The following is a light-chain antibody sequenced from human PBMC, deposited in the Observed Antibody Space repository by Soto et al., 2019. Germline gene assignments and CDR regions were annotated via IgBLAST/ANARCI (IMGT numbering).Light chain of an antibody. CDR3: QQYDSSPWT. V-gene: IGKV3-20*01. CDR1: QSVSSSY. CDR2: GAS. J-gene: IGKJ1*01. Sequence: EIVLTQSPGTLSLSPGEGATLSCRASQSVSSSYLAWYQQKPGQAPRLLIYGASSRLTGTPDRFSGSGSGTDFTLSISRLEPEDFAVYYCQQYDSSPWTFGQGNKVEIK.